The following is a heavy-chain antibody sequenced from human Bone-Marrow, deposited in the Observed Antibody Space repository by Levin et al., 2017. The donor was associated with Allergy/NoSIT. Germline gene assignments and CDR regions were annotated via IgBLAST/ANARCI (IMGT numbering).Heavy chain of an antibody. V-gene: IGHV4-59*01. Sequence: SQTLSLTCSVSGGSINSYYWSWIRQPPGKGLEWIGYMYYSGNTKYNPSLKSRVTISVDTSKNQFSLKLSSVTAADTAVYYCARGSYSSGCYYMDVWGKGTTVTVSS. CDR1: GGSINSYY. CDR2: MYYSGNT. CDR3: ARGSYSSGCYYMDV. D-gene: IGHD6-19*01. J-gene: IGHJ6*03.